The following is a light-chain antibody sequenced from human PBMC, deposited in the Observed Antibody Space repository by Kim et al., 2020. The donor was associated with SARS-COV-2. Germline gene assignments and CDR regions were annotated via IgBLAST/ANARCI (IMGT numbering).Light chain of an antibody. CDR1: QSIYSNS. CDR2: DVS. CDR3: QQYSGSPRT. Sequence: SPGERATLSFRASQSIYSNSLAWYQQKPGQAPRLLMYDVSNRATGIPDRFSGSGSGTDFTLTISRLEPEDFAVYHCQQYSGSPRTFGQGTKVDIK. J-gene: IGKJ1*01. V-gene: IGKV3-20*01.